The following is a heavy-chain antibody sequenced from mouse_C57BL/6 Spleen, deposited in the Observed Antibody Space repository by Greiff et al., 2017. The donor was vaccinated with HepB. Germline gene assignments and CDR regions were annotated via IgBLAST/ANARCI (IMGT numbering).Heavy chain of an antibody. CDR1: GFTFNTYA. CDR3: VRDTTTVVATRNYAMDY. V-gene: IGHV10-3*01. CDR2: IRSKSSNYAT. Sequence: EVHLVESGGGLVQPKGSLKLSCAASGFTFNTYAMHWVRQAPGKGLEWVARIRSKSSNYATYYADSVKDRFTISRDDSQSMLYLQMNNLKTEDTAMYYCVRDTTTVVATRNYAMDYWGQGTSVTVSS. J-gene: IGHJ4*01. D-gene: IGHD1-1*01.